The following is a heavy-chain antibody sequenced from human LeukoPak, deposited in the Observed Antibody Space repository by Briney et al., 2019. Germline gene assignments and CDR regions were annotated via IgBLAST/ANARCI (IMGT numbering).Heavy chain of an antibody. V-gene: IGHV4-59*01. CDR3: ARAMWNNILVVPAAMYPPGYAFDI. CDR1: GGSISSYY. Sequence: SETLSLTCTVSGGSISSYYWSWIRQPPGKGLEWIGYIYYSGSTNYNPSLKSRVTISVDTSKNQFSLKLSSVTAADTAVYYCARAMWNNILVVPAAMYPPGYAFDIWGQGTMVTVSS. J-gene: IGHJ3*02. D-gene: IGHD2-2*01. CDR2: IYYSGST.